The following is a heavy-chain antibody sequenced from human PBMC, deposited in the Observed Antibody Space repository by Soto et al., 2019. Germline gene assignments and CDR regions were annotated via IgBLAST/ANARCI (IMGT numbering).Heavy chain of an antibody. CDR3: ARAQGIAAAGTVVSIDY. CDR2: ISAYNGNT. Sequence: GASVKVSCKASGYTFTSYGISWVRQAPGQGLEWMGWISAYNGNTNYAQKLQGRVTMTTDTSTSTAYMELRSLRSDDTAVYYCARAQGIAAAGTVVSIDYWGQGTLVTVSS. J-gene: IGHJ4*02. CDR1: GYTFTSYG. D-gene: IGHD6-13*01. V-gene: IGHV1-18*01.